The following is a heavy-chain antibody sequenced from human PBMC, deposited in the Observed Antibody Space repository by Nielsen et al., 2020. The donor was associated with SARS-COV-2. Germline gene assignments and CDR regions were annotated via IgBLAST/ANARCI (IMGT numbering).Heavy chain of an antibody. D-gene: IGHD5-12*01. V-gene: IGHV3-30*04. CDR2: ISYDGSNK. CDR1: GFTFSSYA. Sequence: LSLTCAASGFTFSSYAMHWVRQAPGKGLEWVAVISYDGSNKYYADSVKGRFTISRDNSKNTLYLQMNSLRAEDTAVYYCARVVATTDYYYYGMDVWGQGTTVTVSS. J-gene: IGHJ6*02. CDR3: ARVVATTDYYYYGMDV.